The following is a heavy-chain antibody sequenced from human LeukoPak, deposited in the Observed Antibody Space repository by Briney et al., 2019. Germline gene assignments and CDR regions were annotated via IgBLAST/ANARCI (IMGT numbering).Heavy chain of an antibody. Sequence: GSLRLSCAASGFTFSSYAMSWVRQAPGKGLEWIGYIYYSGSTNYNPSLKSRVTISVDTSKNQFSLKLSSVTAADTAVYYCARQVAGEYDSSGYLDYWGQGTLVTVSS. V-gene: IGHV4-59*08. J-gene: IGHJ4*02. CDR1: GFTFSSYA. CDR3: ARQVAGEYDSSGYLDY. D-gene: IGHD3-22*01. CDR2: IYYSGST.